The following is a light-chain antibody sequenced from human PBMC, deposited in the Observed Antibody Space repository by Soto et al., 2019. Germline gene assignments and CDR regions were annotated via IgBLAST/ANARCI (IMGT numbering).Light chain of an antibody. CDR1: QSISSY. CDR2: AAS. Sequence: DIQMTQSPSSLSASVGDRVTITCRASQSISSYLNWYQQKPGKAPKLLIYAASSLQSGVPSRFSGSGSGIDFTLTISSLQPEDFATYYCQQSYSTPCTFGQGTKLEIK. J-gene: IGKJ2*02. CDR3: QQSYSTPCT. V-gene: IGKV1-39*01.